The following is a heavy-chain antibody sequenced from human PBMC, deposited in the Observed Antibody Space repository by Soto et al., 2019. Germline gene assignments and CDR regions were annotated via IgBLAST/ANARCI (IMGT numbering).Heavy chain of an antibody. CDR2: IRGSGDST. CDR1: EFTFSRYA. J-gene: IGHJ4*02. CDR3: AKDEGDASNTFDL. Sequence: EVRLSESGGGLVQPGGSLRLSCAASEFTFSRYAMIWVRQAPGKGLQWVSTIRGSGDSTFSADAVKGRFTVSRDNSANTLYLQMTCPRADDTAFYYCAKDEGDASNTFDLWGQATLVTVSS. D-gene: IGHD1-26*01. V-gene: IGHV3-23*01.